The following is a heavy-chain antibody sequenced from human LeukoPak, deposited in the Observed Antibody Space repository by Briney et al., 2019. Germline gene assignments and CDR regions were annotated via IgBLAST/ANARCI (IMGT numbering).Heavy chain of an antibody. CDR1: GFTFSDYY. CDR2: ISSSGSTI. D-gene: IGHD3-22*01. CDR3: ARANYYDSSGYYGY. Sequence: GGSLRLSCAAPGFTFSDYYMSWIRQAPGKGLEWVSYISSSGSTIYYADSVKGRFTISRDNAKNSLYLQMNSLRAEDTAVYYCARANYYDSSGYYGYWGQGTLVTVSS. J-gene: IGHJ4*02. V-gene: IGHV3-11*04.